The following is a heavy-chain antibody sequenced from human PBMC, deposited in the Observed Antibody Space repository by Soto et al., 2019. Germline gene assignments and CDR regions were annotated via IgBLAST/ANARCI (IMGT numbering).Heavy chain of an antibody. CDR1: GGSFRGYF. CDR2: INDSGST. CDR3: QGGDF. V-gene: IGHV4-34*01. Sequence: SETLSLTCAVPGGSFRGYFWSWIRQSPDKGLEWIGEINDSGSTYYNPSFKSRLTISVDTSKSQISLTLTSVTAADSAVYYCQGGDFWGQGTRVTVSS. J-gene: IGHJ4*02.